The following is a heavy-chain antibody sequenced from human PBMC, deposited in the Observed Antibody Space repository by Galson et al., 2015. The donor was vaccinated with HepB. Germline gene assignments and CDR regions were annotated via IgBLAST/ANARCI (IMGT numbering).Heavy chain of an antibody. Sequence: SVKVSCKASGYPLTTYFMHWVRQAPGQGLEWMGILNPSDKSTTYAQKFRGRVTMTRDTSTGTVYMELSSLASEDTPVYYCTREGTGYRDGYNFDYWGQGTLVTVSS. D-gene: IGHD5-24*01. CDR2: LNPSDKST. CDR1: GYPLTTYF. CDR3: TREGTGYRDGYNFDY. V-gene: IGHV1-46*03. J-gene: IGHJ4*02.